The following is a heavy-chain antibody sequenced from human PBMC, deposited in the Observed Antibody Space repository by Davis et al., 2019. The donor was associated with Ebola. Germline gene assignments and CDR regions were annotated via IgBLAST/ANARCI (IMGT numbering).Heavy chain of an antibody. CDR3: AREYNWNYGWFDP. CDR2: VSHRGDT. J-gene: IGHJ5*02. V-gene: IGHV4-34*01. CDR1: GGSFSANY. Sequence: MPSETLSLTCAVYGGSFSANYYTWIRQPPGRGLEWIGEVSHRGDTIYTSSFESRVTISVDTSKNQFSLKLSSVTAADTAVYYCAREYNWNYGWFDPWGQGTLVTVSS. D-gene: IGHD1-7*01.